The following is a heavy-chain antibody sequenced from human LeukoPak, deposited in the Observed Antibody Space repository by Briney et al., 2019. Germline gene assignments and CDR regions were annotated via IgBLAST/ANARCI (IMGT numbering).Heavy chain of an antibody. Sequence: GRSLRLSCAASGFTFSTYTMNWVRQAPGKGLEWVSSISSIGSTIYYADSVKGRFTISRDNAKNSLYLQMNSLRVEDTAVYYCARDLGATIFDFDYWGQGTLVTVSS. CDR1: GFTFSTYT. J-gene: IGHJ4*02. D-gene: IGHD1-26*01. CDR2: ISSIGSTI. V-gene: IGHV3-48*01. CDR3: ARDLGATIFDFDY.